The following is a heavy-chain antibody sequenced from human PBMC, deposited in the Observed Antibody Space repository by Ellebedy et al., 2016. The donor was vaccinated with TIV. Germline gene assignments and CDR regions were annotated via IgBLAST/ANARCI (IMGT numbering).Heavy chain of an antibody. D-gene: IGHD5-18*01. CDR1: GGSFSGYY. CDR2: INHSGST. V-gene: IGHV4-34*01. CDR3: ARGGGIQLWLSRSYYFDY. J-gene: IGHJ4*02. Sequence: SETLSLXCAAYGGSFSGYYWSWIRQPPGKGLEWIGEINHSGSTNYNPSLKSRVTISVDTSKNQFSLKPSSVTAADTAVYYCARGGGIQLWLSRSYYFDYWGQGTLVTVSS.